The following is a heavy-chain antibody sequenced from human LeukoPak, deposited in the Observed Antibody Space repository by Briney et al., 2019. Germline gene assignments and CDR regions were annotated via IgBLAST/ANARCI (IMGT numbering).Heavy chain of an antibody. CDR3: ARGYCSSTSCLLYYMDV. V-gene: IGHV4-34*01. J-gene: IGHJ6*03. D-gene: IGHD2-2*01. CDR2: INHSGST. Sequence: SETLSITCAVYGGSFSGYYWSWIRQPRGKGLEWIGEINHSGSTNYNPSLKSRVTISVDTSKNQFSLKLSSVTAADTAVYYCARGYCSSTSCLLYYMDVWGKGTTVTVSS. CDR1: GGSFSGYY.